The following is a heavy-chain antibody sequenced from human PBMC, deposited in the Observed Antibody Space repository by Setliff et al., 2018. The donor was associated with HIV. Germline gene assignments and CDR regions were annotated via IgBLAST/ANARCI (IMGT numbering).Heavy chain of an antibody. V-gene: IGHV4-34*01. CDR1: GGSFSGYY. D-gene: IGHD6-6*01. J-gene: IGHJ5*02. Sequence: SETLSLTCAVYGGSFSGYYWTWIRQPPGKGLEWIGEINHSGSANYNPSLKSRVTMSVDTSKNQFSLNLTSVTAADTAVYYCARGVGSSSDGTWFDPWGRGNLVTVSS. CDR2: INHSGSA. CDR3: ARGVGSSSDGTWFDP.